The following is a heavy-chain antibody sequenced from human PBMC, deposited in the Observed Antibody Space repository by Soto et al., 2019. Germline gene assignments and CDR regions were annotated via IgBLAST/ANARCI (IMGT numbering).Heavy chain of an antibody. V-gene: IGHV1-18*01. D-gene: IGHD3-22*01. CDR1: GYTFTSYG. Sequence: QVQLVQSGAEVKKPGASVKVSCKASGYTFTSYGISWVRQAPGQGLEWMGWISAYNGNTNYAQKLQGRVTMTTDTSTSTAYMELRSQRSDDTAVYYCARDKKYYDSSGINWYSDLWGRGTLVTVSS. CDR3: ARDKKYYDSSGINWYSDL. J-gene: IGHJ2*01. CDR2: ISAYNGNT.